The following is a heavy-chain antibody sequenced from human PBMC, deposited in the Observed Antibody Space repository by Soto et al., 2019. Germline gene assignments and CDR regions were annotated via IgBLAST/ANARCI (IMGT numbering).Heavy chain of an antibody. Sequence: PSETLSLTCAIYGGSFSGYYWSWIRQPPGKGLEWIGEINHSGSTNYNPSLKSRVTISVDTSKNQFSLKLSSVTAADTAVYYCARGGSRYDSSGHNFDYWGQGTLVTVSS. D-gene: IGHD3-22*01. CDR3: ARGGSRYDSSGHNFDY. V-gene: IGHV4-34*01. CDR2: INHSGST. J-gene: IGHJ4*02. CDR1: GGSFSGYY.